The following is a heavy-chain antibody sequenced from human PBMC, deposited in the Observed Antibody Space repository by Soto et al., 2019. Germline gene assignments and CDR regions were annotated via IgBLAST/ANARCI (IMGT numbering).Heavy chain of an antibody. CDR2: LYWDDTR. CDR1: GFSLYTGGVG. CDR3: AHYTTDTDFDV. V-gene: IGHV2-5*02. Sequence: QITLKESSPTLVKPTQTLTLTCSFSGFSLYTGGVGVGWIRQPPGKALEWLALLYWDDTRRYNPSLKNTLTIAKDTSENQVVLTVTDMGPVETGTYFYAHYTTDTDFDVWGKGATVTVSS. J-gene: IGHJ6*04. D-gene: IGHD1-1*01.